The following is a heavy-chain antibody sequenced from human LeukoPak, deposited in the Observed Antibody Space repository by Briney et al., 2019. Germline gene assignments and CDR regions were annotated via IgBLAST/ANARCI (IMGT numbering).Heavy chain of an antibody. J-gene: IGHJ6*02. V-gene: IGHV3-21*01. D-gene: IGHD2-2*01. Sequence: GGSLRLSCVVSGFTFSTSAMSWVRQAPGKGLEWVSSISSSSSYIYYADSVKGRFTISRDNAKNSLYLQMNSLRAEDTAVYYCASLVVPAATSALYYYYGMDVRGQGTTVTVSS. CDR3: ASLVVPAATSALYYYYGMDV. CDR2: ISSSSSYI. CDR1: GFTFSTSA.